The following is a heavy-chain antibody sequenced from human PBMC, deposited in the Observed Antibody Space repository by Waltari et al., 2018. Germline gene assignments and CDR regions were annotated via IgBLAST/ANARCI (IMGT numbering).Heavy chain of an antibody. CDR3: MTLPIFGLVIKNY. CDR1: GYSFTDQF. V-gene: IGHV1-69-2*01. J-gene: IGHJ1*01. Sequence: EVHLTQSGAEGKKPGATVKISCKASGYSFTDQFHHWVRQAPGKGPEWIGRVDPEDGETTLAEKFEGRVTITADTSTDTAYMDLSRLRSEDTALYYCMTLPIFGLVIKNYWGQGTLVTVSS. D-gene: IGHD3-3*01. CDR2: VDPEDGET.